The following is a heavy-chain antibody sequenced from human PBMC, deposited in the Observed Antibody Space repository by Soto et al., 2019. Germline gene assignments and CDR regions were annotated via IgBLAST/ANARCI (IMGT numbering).Heavy chain of an antibody. Sequence: LRLSCAASGFTFTRYSMNWVRQAPGKGLEWVSSISSTTNYIYYGDSMKGRFTISRDSAKNSLYLEMNSLRAEDTAVYYCARESEDLTSNFDYWGQGTLVTVSS. CDR1: GFTFTRYS. CDR2: ISSTTNYI. V-gene: IGHV3-21*06. CDR3: ARESEDLTSNFDY. J-gene: IGHJ4*02.